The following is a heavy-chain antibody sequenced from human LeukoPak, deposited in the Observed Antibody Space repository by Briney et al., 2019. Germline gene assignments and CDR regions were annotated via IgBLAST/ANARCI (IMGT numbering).Heavy chain of an antibody. D-gene: IGHD6-19*01. CDR2: ISSNGGTT. Sequence: GGSLRLSCAASGFTFSSYAMHWVRLSPGKGLEYVSGISSNGGTTSYADSVQGRFTISRDNSKNTLCLQMGSLRGEDMAVYYCAKVGSGWPGYYFDYWGQGTLVTVSS. V-gene: IGHV3-64*02. CDR3: AKVGSGWPGYYFDY. J-gene: IGHJ4*02. CDR1: GFTFSSYA.